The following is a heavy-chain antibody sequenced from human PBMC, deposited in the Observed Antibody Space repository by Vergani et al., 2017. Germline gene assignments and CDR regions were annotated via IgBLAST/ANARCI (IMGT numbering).Heavy chain of an antibody. CDR1: GFTFDDYA. CDR2: ISWNSGSI. J-gene: IGHJ5*02. V-gene: IGHV3-9*01. D-gene: IGHD4-17*01. Sequence: EVQLVESGGGLVQPGRSLRLSCAASGFTFDDYAMHWVRQAPGKGLEWVSGISWNSGSIGYADSVKGRFTISRDNAKNTLYLQMNSLRAEDTAVYYCARDKATVTTYNWFDPWGQGTLVTVSS. CDR3: ARDKATVTTYNWFDP.